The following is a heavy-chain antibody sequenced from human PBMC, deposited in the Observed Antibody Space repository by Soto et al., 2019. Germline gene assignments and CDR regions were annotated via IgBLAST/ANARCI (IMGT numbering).Heavy chain of an antibody. J-gene: IGHJ4*02. CDR3: ARSAYYYDSSGSLLY. CDR2: ISAYNGNT. D-gene: IGHD3-22*01. CDR1: GYTFTNSG. Sequence: GASVKVSCKASGYTFTNSGISWVRQAPGQGLEWMGWISAYNGNTNYAQKLQGRVTMTTDTSTSTAYMELRSLRSDDTAVYYCARSAYYYDSSGSLLYWGQGTLVTVSS. V-gene: IGHV1-18*01.